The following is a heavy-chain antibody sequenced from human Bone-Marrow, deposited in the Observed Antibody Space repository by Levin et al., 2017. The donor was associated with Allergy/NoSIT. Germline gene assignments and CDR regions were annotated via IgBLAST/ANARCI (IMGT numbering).Heavy chain of an antibody. Sequence: GESLKISCATSGFIFRSSWMSWVRQAPGKGLEWVAKIKQDGSVTQYVDSVKGRFTISRDNAKNSLYLQMNSLRAEETAVYYCARDGYYDAMDVWGQGTTVTVPS. CDR1: GFIFRSSW. CDR3: ARDGYYDAMDV. V-gene: IGHV3-7*01. CDR2: IKQDGSVT. J-gene: IGHJ6*02.